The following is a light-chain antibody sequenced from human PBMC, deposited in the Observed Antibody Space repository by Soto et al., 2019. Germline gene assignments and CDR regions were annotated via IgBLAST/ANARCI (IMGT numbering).Light chain of an antibody. CDR1: QSVSTN. J-gene: IGKJ1*01. CDR2: GAS. Sequence: EVLMTQSPATLSESTGARATLSCRASQSVSTNLAWYQQKPGQAPRLLVYGASTRATGVPARFSGSGSGTEFTLTINSLQSDDFAVYYCQHYNNWPPWTFGQGTKVEIK. V-gene: IGKV3-15*01. CDR3: QHYNNWPPWT.